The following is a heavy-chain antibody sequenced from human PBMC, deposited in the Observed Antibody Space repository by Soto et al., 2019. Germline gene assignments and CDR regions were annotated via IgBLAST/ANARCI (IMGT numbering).Heavy chain of an antibody. Sequence: QVQLQQWGAGLLKPSETLSLTCAVYGGSFSGYYWSWIRQPPGKGLEWIGEINHSGSTNYNPSLKSRVTISVDTSKNQFSLKLSSVTAADTAVYYCAREFRGGSGYYSPFDYWGQGTLVTVSS. CDR2: INHSGST. V-gene: IGHV4-34*01. D-gene: IGHD3-22*01. CDR3: AREFRGGSGYYSPFDY. J-gene: IGHJ4*02. CDR1: GGSFSGYY.